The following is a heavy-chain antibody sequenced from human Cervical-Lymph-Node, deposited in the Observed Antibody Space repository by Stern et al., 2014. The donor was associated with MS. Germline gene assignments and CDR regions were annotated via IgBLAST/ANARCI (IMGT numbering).Heavy chain of an antibody. D-gene: IGHD2-15*01. J-gene: IGHJ4*02. Sequence: QVQLVQSGAEVKKPGASVKVSCKASGYTFTGYYMHWVRQAPGQGLAWIGRINPNSGGTNYAQKFQGRVTMTRDTSISTAYMELSRLRSDDTAVYYCARGYCSGGSCPPDYWGQGTLVTVSS. V-gene: IGHV1-2*06. CDR3: ARGYCSGGSCPPDY. CDR2: INPNSGGT. CDR1: GYTFTGYY.